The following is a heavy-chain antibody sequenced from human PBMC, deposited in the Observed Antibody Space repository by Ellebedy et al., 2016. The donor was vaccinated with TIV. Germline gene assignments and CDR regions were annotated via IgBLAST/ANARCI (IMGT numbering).Heavy chain of an antibody. CDR1: GGTFSSYA. D-gene: IGHD2-15*01. Sequence: AASVKVSCKASGGTFSSYAISWVRQAPGQGLEWMGGIIPIFGTANYAQKFQGRVTITADESTSTAYMELSSLRSEDTAVYYCARGGAGAIIIDWGQGTLVTVSS. CDR2: IIPIFGTA. CDR3: ARGGAGAIIID. V-gene: IGHV1-69*13. J-gene: IGHJ4*02.